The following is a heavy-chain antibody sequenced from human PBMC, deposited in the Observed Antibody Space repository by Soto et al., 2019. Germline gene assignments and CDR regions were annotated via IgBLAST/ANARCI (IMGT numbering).Heavy chain of an antibody. J-gene: IGHJ4*02. D-gene: IGHD5-12*01. CDR1: GFTFSSYW. V-gene: IGHV3-74*01. Sequence: EVQLVESGGGLVQPGGSLRLSCAASGFTFSSYWMHWVRQAPGKGLVWVARIYNPGSTASYADSVKGRFTISRDNAKNTLYLQMSSLTVEDTAVFYCVRGKTGYGNFDYWGQGILVTVSS. CDR3: VRGKTGYGNFDY. CDR2: IYNPGSTA.